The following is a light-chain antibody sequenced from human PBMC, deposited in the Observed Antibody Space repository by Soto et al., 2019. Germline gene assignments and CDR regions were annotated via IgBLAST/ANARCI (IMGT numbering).Light chain of an antibody. CDR2: DTS. CDR1: TGAVTSGHY. V-gene: IGLV7-46*01. J-gene: IGLJ3*02. Sequence: QTVVTQEPSLTVSPGGTVTLTCGSSTGAVTSGHYPYWFQQKPGQAPRTLIYDTSKKHSWTPARFSGSLVVGKAALTLSGAQPEDEAEYYCLLAYSGRPVFGGGTKRTVL. CDR3: LLAYSGRPV.